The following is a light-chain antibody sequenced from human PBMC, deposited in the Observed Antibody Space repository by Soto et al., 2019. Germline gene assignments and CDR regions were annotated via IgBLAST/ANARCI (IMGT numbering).Light chain of an antibody. V-gene: IGKV4-1*01. CDR1: QSALYSSNNKNY. Sequence: DIVMTQSPDSLSVSLGERATSNCKSSQSALYSSNNKNYLAWYQQKPGQPPKLLIYWASTRESGVPDRFSGSGSGTDFTLTISSLQAEDVAVYYCQQYYSTPRTFGQGTKVDI. CDR2: WAS. CDR3: QQYYSTPRT. J-gene: IGKJ1*01.